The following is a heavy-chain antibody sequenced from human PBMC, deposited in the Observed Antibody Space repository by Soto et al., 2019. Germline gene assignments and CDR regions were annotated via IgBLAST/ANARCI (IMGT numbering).Heavy chain of an antibody. V-gene: IGHV3-15*01. CDR2: IRGRSDGGTT. Sequence: GGSLRLSCAASGFTFSNAWIGWVRQAQGKGLEWVGRIRGRSDGGTTDYTVDVKGRFTISRDDSRNTLYLQMNSLKTEDTAVYYCSTDFCSGGSCYSGFYFMDIWGKGTTVTVSS. J-gene: IGHJ6*03. D-gene: IGHD2-15*01. CDR1: GFTFSNAW. CDR3: STDFCSGGSCYSGFYFMDI.